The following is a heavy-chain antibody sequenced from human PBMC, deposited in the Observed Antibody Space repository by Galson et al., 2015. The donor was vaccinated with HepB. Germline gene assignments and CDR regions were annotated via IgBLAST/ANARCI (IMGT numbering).Heavy chain of an antibody. D-gene: IGHD3-16*01. V-gene: IGHV2-5*02. CDR1: GFSLSTSGVG. CDR3: AHRGEWELPFDF. Sequence: PALVKPTQTLTLTCTFSGFSLSTSGVGVGWVRQPPGKALEWLALIFWDDDKRYSPSLESRLTISKDTSKNQVVLTLTNVDPVDTATYYCAHRGEWELPFDFWGQGTLVTVSP. CDR2: IFWDDDK. J-gene: IGHJ4*02.